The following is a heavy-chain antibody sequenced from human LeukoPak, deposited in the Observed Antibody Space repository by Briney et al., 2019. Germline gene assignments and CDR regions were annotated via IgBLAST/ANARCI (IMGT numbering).Heavy chain of an antibody. CDR1: GYTFTSYG. CDR3: ARPYSSSYDAFDI. Sequence: SVKVSCKASGYTFTSYGISWVRQAPGQGLEWMGGIIPIFGTANYAQRIQGRVTITADESTSTAYMELSSLRSEDTAVYYCARPYSSSYDAFDIWGQGTMVTVSS. CDR2: IIPIFGTA. D-gene: IGHD6-6*01. J-gene: IGHJ3*02. V-gene: IGHV1-69*13.